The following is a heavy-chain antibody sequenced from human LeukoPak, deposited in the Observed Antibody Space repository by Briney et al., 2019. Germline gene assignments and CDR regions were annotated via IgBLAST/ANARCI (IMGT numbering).Heavy chain of an antibody. CDR1: GFTFSSYG. V-gene: IGHV3-30*03. Sequence: GGSLRLSCAASGFTFSSYGMHWVRQAPGKGLEWVAVISYDGSNKYYADSVKGRFTISRDNSKNTLYLQMNSLRAEDTAVYYCSSGWYDPLYYYGMDVWGQGTTVTVSS. CDR2: ISYDGSNK. D-gene: IGHD6-19*01. CDR3: SSGWYDPLYYYGMDV. J-gene: IGHJ6*02.